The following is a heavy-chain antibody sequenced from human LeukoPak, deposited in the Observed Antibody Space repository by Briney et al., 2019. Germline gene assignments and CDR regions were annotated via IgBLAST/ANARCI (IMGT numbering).Heavy chain of an antibody. V-gene: IGHV4-39*01. CDR3: ARHRITMVRGVIRDNWFDP. CDR1: GDSISSSSSY. J-gene: IGHJ5*02. Sequence: SETLPLTCTVSGDSISSSSSYWGWIRQPPGEGLEWIGSIYYSGSTYYNPSLKSRVTISVDTSKNQFSLKLSSVTAADTAVYYCARHRITMVRGVIRDNWFDPWGQGTLVTVSS. D-gene: IGHD3-10*01. CDR2: IYYSGST.